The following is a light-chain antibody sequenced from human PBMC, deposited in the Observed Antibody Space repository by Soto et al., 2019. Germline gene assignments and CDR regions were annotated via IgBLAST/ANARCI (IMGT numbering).Light chain of an antibody. J-gene: IGLJ2*01. V-gene: IGLV2-8*01. CDR1: SSDVGGYNY. CDR2: EVS. Sequence: SALTQPPSASGSPGQSVTISCTGTSSDVGGYNYVSWYQQHPGKAPKLMIYEVSKRPSGVPDRFSGSKSGNTASLTVSGLQAEDEADYYCSSYAGSNNFDVVFGGGTKLTVL. CDR3: SSYAGSNNFDVV.